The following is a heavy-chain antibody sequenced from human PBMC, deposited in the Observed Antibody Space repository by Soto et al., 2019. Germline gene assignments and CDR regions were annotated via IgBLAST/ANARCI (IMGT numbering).Heavy chain of an antibody. Sequence: EVQLVESRGGLVQPGGSLRLSCAASGLSFNIYWMHWVRQVPGKGLVWLARINSDGSHTIYVDSVKGRFTISRDNAKNTVFLQMDSLRDEDTGVYYCAGGMAGLDVWGQGTTVTVSS. CDR3: AGGMAGLDV. CDR2: INSDGSHT. J-gene: IGHJ6*02. V-gene: IGHV3-74*01. CDR1: GLSFNIYW.